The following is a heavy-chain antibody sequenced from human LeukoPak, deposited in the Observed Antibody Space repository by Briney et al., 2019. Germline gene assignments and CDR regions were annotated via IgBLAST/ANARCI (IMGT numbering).Heavy chain of an antibody. CDR1: GFTFSSYW. CDR2: ISGSGDNT. V-gene: IGHV3-23*01. J-gene: IGHJ4*02. D-gene: IGHD6-19*01. CDR3: AKGPLIEVAGTTWDY. Sequence: GGSLRLSCAASGFTFSSYWMSWVRQAPGKGLEWVSAISGSGDNTYFADSVKGRFTISRDNSKNTLYLQMRSLRAEDAAVYYCAKGPLIEVAGTTWDYWGQGTLVTVSS.